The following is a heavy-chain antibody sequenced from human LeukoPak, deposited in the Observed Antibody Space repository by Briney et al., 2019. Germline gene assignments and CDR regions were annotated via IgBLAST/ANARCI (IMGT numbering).Heavy chain of an antibody. CDR1: GGSFSGYY. D-gene: IGHD3-3*01. V-gene: IGHV4-34*01. Sequence: SETLSLTCAVYGGSFSGYYRSWTRQPPGKGLEWIGEISHSGSTNYNPSLKSRVTISVDTSKNQFSLKLSSVTAADTAVYYCARGRGSPYYDFWSGYRGNYYYYYMDVWGKGTTVTVSS. CDR3: ARGRGSPYYDFWSGYRGNYYYYYMDV. CDR2: ISHSGST. J-gene: IGHJ6*03.